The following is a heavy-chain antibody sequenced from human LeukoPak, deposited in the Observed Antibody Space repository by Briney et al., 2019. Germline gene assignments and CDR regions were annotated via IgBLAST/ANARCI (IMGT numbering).Heavy chain of an antibody. CDR1: GYTFTSYD. CDR3: ARRTAIRGLRVEMDV. V-gene: IGHV1-8*01. J-gene: IGHJ6*04. Sequence: GASVKVSCKASGYTFTSYDINWVRQATGQGLEWMGWMNPNGGNTGYAQKFQGRVTMTRNTSISTAYMELSSLRSEDTAVYYCARRTAIRGLRVEMDVWGKGTTVTVSS. CDR2: MNPNGGNT. D-gene: IGHD2-2*02.